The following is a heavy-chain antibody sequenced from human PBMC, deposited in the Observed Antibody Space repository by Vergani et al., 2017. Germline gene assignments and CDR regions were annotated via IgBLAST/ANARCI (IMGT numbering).Heavy chain of an antibody. J-gene: IGHJ4*02. V-gene: IGHV3-9*01. D-gene: IGHD3-22*01. CDR3: AISEYYDSSGYYFKGFDY. CDR2: ISWNSGST. CDR1: GFTFDDYA. Sequence: EVQLVESGGGLVQPGRSLRLSCAASGFTFDDYAMHWVRQAPGKGLEWVSGISWNSGSTGYADSVKGRFTISRDNAKNSLYLQMNSLRAEDTALYYCAISEYYDSSGYYFKGFDYWGQGTLVTVSS.